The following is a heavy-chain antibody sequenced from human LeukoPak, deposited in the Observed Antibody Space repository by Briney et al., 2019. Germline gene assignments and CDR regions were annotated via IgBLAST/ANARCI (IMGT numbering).Heavy chain of an antibody. Sequence: PGGSLRLSCAASGFTFSSYGMHWVRQAPGKGLEWVSVIYSGGSTYYADSVKGRFTISRDNSKNTLYLQMNSLRAEDTAVYYCARDLLQGSYGMDVWGKGTTVTVSS. D-gene: IGHD1-26*01. CDR1: GFTFSSYG. J-gene: IGHJ6*04. CDR2: IYSGGST. CDR3: ARDLLQGSYGMDV. V-gene: IGHV3-NL1*01.